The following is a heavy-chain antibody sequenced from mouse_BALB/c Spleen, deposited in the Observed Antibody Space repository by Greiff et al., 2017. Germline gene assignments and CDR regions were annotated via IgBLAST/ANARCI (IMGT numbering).Heavy chain of an antibody. CDR2: IRNKANGYTT. V-gene: IGHV7-3*02. D-gene: IGHD3-3*01. Sequence: EVQVVESGGGLVQPGGSLRLSCATSGFTFTDYYMSWVRQPPGKALEWLGFIRNKANGYTTEYSASVKGRFTISRDNSQSILYLQMHTLRAEDSATYYCARDGWDYFDYWGQGTTLTVSS. CDR1: GFTFTDYY. CDR3: ARDGWDYFDY. J-gene: IGHJ2*01.